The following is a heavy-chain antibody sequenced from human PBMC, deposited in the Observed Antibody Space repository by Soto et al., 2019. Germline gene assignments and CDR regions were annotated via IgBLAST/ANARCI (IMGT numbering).Heavy chain of an antibody. CDR3: ARVGTGVVAATGYNWFEP. J-gene: IGHJ5*02. Sequence: QVQLVQSGAEVKKPGSSVKVSCKASGGTFSSYAISWVRQAPGQGLEWMGGIIPIFGTANYAQKFQGRVTITEDETTSKADMALSSLRSEDTAVYYCARVGTGVVAATGYNWFEPWGQGTLVTVSS. CDR2: IIPIFGTA. D-gene: IGHD2-15*01. CDR1: GGTFSSYA. V-gene: IGHV1-69*12.